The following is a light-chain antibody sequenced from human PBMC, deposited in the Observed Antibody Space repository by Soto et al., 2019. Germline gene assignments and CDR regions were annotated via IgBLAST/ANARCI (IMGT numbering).Light chain of an antibody. CDR2: DAS. Sequence: EIVLTQSPATLSLSPGERDTLSCRASQSVGSYLAWYQQKPGQAPRLLIYDASNRATGIPARFSGSGSGTDFTLTISSLEPEDFAVYFCQQRSNWLTFGGGTKVEIK. J-gene: IGKJ4*01. V-gene: IGKV3-11*01. CDR3: QQRSNWLT. CDR1: QSVGSY.